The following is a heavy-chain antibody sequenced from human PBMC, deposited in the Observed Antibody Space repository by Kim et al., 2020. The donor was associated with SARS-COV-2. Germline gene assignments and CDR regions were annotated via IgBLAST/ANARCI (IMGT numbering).Heavy chain of an antibody. CDR1: GFHFSTYW. Sequence: GGSLRLSCGASGFHFSTYWMTWVRQAPGMGLEWVASIKNDGSETHYVDSVRGRFTISRDNAKNSLYLQLNSLRADDTAVYYCARQEWDSYDYWGQGTLVT. CDR2: IKNDGSET. V-gene: IGHV3-7*03. CDR3: ARQEWDSYDY. D-gene: IGHD1-26*01. J-gene: IGHJ4*02.